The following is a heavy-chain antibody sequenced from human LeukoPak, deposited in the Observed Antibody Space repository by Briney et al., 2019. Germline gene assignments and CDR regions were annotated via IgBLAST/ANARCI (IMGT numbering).Heavy chain of an antibody. CDR1: GFTFSSYE. CDR2: ISSSGSMM. J-gene: IGHJ5*02. V-gene: IGHV3-48*03. CDR3: ASFSDP. Sequence: GGSLRLSCAASGFTFSSYEMNWVRQAPGKGLEWVSYISSSGSMMHYADSVKGRFTISRDNAKNSLYLQMNSLRADDTAVYCCASFSDPWGQGTLVTVSS. D-gene: IGHD3-3*01.